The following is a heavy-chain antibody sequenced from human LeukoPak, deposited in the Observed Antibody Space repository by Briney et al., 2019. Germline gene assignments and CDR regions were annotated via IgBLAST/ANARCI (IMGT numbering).Heavy chain of an antibody. J-gene: IGHJ6*04. D-gene: IGHD3-10*02. CDR1: GFTFSSNA. Sequence: PGGSLRLSCAASGFTFSSNAMSWVRQAPGKGLEWVSGISGSGGRTYYADSVKGRFTISRDNSKNTLYLQMNSLRAEDTAVYYCAELGITMIGGVWGKGTTVTVSS. V-gene: IGHV3-23*01. CDR3: AELGITMIGGV. CDR2: ISGSGGRT.